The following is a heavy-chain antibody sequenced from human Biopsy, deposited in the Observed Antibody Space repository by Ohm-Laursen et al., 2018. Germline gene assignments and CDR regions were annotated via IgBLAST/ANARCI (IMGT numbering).Heavy chain of an antibody. J-gene: IGHJ5*02. CDR2: INAKTGDT. D-gene: IGHD3-22*01. CDR3: TRGGYYYDSLAYYYWFDP. Sequence: ASVKVSRKASGYTFTGYHVHWVRQAPGQGLEWMGWINAKTGDTNYAQKFQGRVTMTRDTSISTAYVELSSLRSDDPAVYYCTRGGYYYDSLAYYYWFDPWGQGTLVTVSS. V-gene: IGHV1-2*02. CDR1: GYTFTGYH.